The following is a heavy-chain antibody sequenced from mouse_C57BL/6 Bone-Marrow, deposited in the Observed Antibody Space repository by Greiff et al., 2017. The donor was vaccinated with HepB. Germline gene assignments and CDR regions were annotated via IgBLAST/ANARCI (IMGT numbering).Heavy chain of an antibody. CDR2: IWTGGGT. Sequence: VNLVESGPGLVAPSQSLSITCTVSGFSLTSYAISWVRQPPGKGLEWLGVIWTGGGTNYNSALKSRLSISKDNSKSQVFLKMNSLQTDDTARYYCARNLGRSSSFSFDYWGQGTTLTVSS. CDR1: GFSLTSYA. CDR3: ARNLGRSSSFSFDY. D-gene: IGHD1-1*01. V-gene: IGHV2-9-1*01. J-gene: IGHJ2*01.